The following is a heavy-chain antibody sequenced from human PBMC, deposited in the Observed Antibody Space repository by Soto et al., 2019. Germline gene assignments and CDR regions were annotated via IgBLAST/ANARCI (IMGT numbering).Heavy chain of an antibody. Sequence: GASVKVSCKASGYTFTSYYIHWVRQAPGQGLEWMAIINPDGGSTSCAQKFQGRVTVTRDTPTTTVYMELSSLRSEDTAVYYCARVGPYYESNGYYYFDYWGQGTPVTVSS. CDR3: ARVGPYYESNGYYYFDY. D-gene: IGHD3-22*01. J-gene: IGHJ4*02. V-gene: IGHV1-46*01. CDR1: GYTFTSYY. CDR2: INPDGGST.